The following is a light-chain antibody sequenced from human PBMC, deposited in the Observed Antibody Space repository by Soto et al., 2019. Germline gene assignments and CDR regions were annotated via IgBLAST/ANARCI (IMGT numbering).Light chain of an antibody. CDR3: QQYNNWPFS. CDR1: QGVTTN. V-gene: IGKV3-15*01. Sequence: IVIAQVPATPSVSPGERGTLSCQAGQGVTTNFAWYQQKSGQSPRLLIYDVSIRATGVPARFSGTGSETDFTLTISGLQSEDSAIYFCQQYNNWPFSFGQGTRLEIK. J-gene: IGKJ5*01. CDR2: DVS.